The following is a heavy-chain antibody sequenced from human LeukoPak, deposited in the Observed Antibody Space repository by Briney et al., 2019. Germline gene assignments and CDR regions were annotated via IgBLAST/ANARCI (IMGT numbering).Heavy chain of an antibody. D-gene: IGHD5-18*01. V-gene: IGHV4-38-2*02. CDR1: GYSISSGYY. CDR3: ARTTINRIQLWMYYFDY. J-gene: IGHJ4*02. CDR2: IYHSGST. Sequence: PSETLSLTCTVSGYSISSGYYWGWIRQPPGKGLEWIGSIYHSGSTYYNPSLKSRVTISVDTSKNQFSLKLSSVTAADTAVYYCARTTINRIQLWMYYFDYWGQGTLVTVSS.